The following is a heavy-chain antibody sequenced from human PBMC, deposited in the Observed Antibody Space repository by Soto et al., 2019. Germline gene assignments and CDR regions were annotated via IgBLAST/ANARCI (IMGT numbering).Heavy chain of an antibody. CDR3: XKGSSSGYYLGYYGMDV. CDR1: GFTFSSYS. V-gene: IGHV3-64D*06. J-gene: IGHJ6*02. Sequence: PGGSLRLSCSASGFTFSSYSIHWVRQAPGKGLEYVSGISRNGDSTYYADSVKGRFTISRDNSKNTLYLQMSSLRAEDTAVYYCXKGSSSGYYLGYYGMDVWGQGTTVTVSS. D-gene: IGHD3-22*01. CDR2: ISRNGDST.